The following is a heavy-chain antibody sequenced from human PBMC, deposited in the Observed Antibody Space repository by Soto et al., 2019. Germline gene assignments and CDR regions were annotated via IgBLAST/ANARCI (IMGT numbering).Heavy chain of an antibody. Sequence: QLQLQESGSGLVKPSQTLSLTCAVSGGSISSGGYSWSWIRQPPGKGLEWIGYIYHSGSTYYNPSPKGRVTQSGGRAQNQFSLKLSSGDAADPAVDYLARVPGPWGQGTLVTVSS. V-gene: IGHV4-30-2*01. J-gene: IGHJ5*02. D-gene: IGHD3-10*01. CDR1: GGSISSGGYS. CDR3: ARVPGP. CDR2: IYHSGST.